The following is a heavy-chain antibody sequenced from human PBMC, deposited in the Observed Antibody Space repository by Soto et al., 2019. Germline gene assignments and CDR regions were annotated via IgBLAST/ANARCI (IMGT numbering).Heavy chain of an antibody. D-gene: IGHD6-19*01. CDR2: TYYRSKWYN. CDR1: GDSVSSNSAA. V-gene: IGHV6-1*01. Sequence: PSQTLSLTCAISGDSVSSNSAAWNWIRQSPSRGLEWLGRTYYRSKWYNDYAVSVKSRITINPDTSKNQFSLQLNSVTPEDTAVYYCAREADGYSSGWYAPPYGMDVWGQGTTVTVSS. CDR3: AREADGYSSGWYAPPYGMDV. J-gene: IGHJ6*02.